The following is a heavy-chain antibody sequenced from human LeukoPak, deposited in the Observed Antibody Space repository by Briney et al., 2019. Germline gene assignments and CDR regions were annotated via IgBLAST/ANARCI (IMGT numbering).Heavy chain of an antibody. CDR1: GGSFSGYY. V-gene: IGHV4-34*01. D-gene: IGHD3-3*01. J-gene: IGHJ4*02. CDR3: ARGVGFWSGYHFDY. CDR2: INHSGST. Sequence: SEPLSLTCAVHGGSFSGYYWSWIRQPPGKGLEWIGEINHSGSTNYNPSLKSRVTISVDTSKNQFSLKLSSVTAADTAVYYCARGVGFWSGYHFDYWGQGTLVTVSS.